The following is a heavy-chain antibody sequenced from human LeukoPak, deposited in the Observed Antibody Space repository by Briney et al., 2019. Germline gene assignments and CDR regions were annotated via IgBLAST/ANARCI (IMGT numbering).Heavy chain of an antibody. CDR3: ARDEYYDSSGYTS. V-gene: IGHV3-48*01. CDR1: GFIFSNYG. D-gene: IGHD3-22*01. CDR2: ITGSGDRT. Sequence: PGGSLRLSCTGSGFIFSNYGINWVRQAPGKGLEWLSHITGSGDRTHYANSVKGRFTISRDNAKNALYLQMNSLRAEDTAVYYCARDEYYDSSGYTSWGQGTLVTVSS. J-gene: IGHJ4*02.